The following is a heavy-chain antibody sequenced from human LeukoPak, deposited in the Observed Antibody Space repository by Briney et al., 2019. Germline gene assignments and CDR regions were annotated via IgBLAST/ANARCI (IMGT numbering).Heavy chain of an antibody. CDR3: TTGYCSVTSCHRSLYFDY. CDR2: LKSKTDGGTT. V-gene: IGHV3-15*07. Sequence: GGSLRLSCAASGLTFSNAWMNWVRQAPGKGLEWVGRLKSKTDGGTTDYAAPVKGRFTISRDDSKNTLYLQMDSLKTEDTAVYYCTTGYCSVTSCHRSLYFDYWGQGTLVTVSS. CDR1: GLTFSNAW. D-gene: IGHD2-2*01. J-gene: IGHJ4*02.